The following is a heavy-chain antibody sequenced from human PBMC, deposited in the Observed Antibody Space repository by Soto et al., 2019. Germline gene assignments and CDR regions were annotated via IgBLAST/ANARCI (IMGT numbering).Heavy chain of an antibody. CDR2: ISSDGSHK. CDR1: GFTFSTYG. CDR3: AKDPSPVYYYDTTGPQNWFDP. D-gene: IGHD1-1*01. J-gene: IGHJ5*02. Sequence: QGQLVESGGGVAQPGVSLRLSCEASGFTFSTYGMHWVRQAPGKGLEWVAVISSDGSHKDYADSVKGRFTISRDNSKNTLYVQMDSLRVEDTAMYYCAKDPSPVYYYDTTGPQNWFDPWGQGTLVTVSS. V-gene: IGHV3-30*18.